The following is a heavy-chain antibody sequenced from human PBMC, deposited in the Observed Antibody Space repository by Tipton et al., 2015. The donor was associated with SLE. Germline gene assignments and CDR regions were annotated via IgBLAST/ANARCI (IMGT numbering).Heavy chain of an antibody. Sequence: LRLSCTVSGGSISSRLYYWGWIRQPPGKGLEWIGSIYDSGSTYHNPSLKSRVTMSVDTSKNQLSLKLTSVTAADTAVYYCARQNDFQYWGQSTLVTVSS. V-gene: IGHV4-39*01. CDR2: IYDSGST. CDR3: ARQNDFQY. J-gene: IGHJ1*01. CDR1: GGSISSRLYY.